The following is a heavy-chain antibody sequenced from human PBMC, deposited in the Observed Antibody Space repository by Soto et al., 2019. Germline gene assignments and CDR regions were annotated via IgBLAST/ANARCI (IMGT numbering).Heavy chain of an antibody. CDR2: IYYSGRT. D-gene: IGHD1-26*01. CDR3: ARADTGSYLEVDL. J-gene: IGHJ4*02. V-gene: IGHV4-59*01. Sequence: SETLSLTCTVSGGSITGYYWNWIRQCPGKGLEWIGHIYYSGRTTYNPSLKSRVIISVDMSENQFSLKVTSVTAADTAVYYCARADTGSYLEVDLSGPGTLVTVSA. CDR1: GGSITGYY.